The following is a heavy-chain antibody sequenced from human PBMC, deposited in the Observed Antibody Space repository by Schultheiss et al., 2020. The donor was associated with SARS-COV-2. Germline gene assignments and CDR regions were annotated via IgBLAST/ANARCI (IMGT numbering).Heavy chain of an antibody. D-gene: IGHD6-19*01. Sequence: SETLSLTCAVYGESFNGFSWTWIRQSPGKGLEWIGQVSHSGGTHYSPSLKRRVTISVDTSKSQFSLRLRSVTAADTAVYYCARRDSSGSRPDFDYWGQGTLVTVSS. CDR3: ARRDSSGSRPDFDY. V-gene: IGHV4-34*01. CDR1: GESFNGFS. CDR2: VSHSGGT. J-gene: IGHJ4*02.